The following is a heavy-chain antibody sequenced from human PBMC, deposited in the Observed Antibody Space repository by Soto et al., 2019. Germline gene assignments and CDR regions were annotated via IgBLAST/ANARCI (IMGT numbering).Heavy chain of an antibody. CDR3: ARDFSESFPGNDYSSKWFDT. V-gene: IGHV4-59*01. J-gene: IGHJ5*02. CDR2: IYYSGST. Sequence: XEILSISCTVSCGSIRSYDWSWIRQPPGKGLDWIGYIYYSGSTNYNPSLKSRVTISVDTSKNQFSLKLSSVTAAETAVYYCARDFSESFPGNDYSSKWFDTWGQGTLVTVSS. CDR1: CGSIRSYD. D-gene: IGHD1-1*01.